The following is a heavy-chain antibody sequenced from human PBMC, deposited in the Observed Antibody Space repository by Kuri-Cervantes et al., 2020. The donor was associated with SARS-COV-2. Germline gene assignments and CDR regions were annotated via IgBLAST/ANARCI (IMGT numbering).Heavy chain of an antibody. CDR1: GDSVTNSHYS. V-gene: IGHV4-61*01. Sequence: SETLSLTCTVSGDSVTNSHYSWSWIRQPPGRGLEWIGYIYYSGSTNYNSSLQNRVSILIDTSKNQFSLRLTSVTAADTAVYYCARDTSAYQNYYYYYGVDIWGQGTTVTVSS. CDR2: IYYSGST. D-gene: IGHD2-2*01. CDR3: ARDTSAYQNYYYYYGVDI. J-gene: IGHJ6*02.